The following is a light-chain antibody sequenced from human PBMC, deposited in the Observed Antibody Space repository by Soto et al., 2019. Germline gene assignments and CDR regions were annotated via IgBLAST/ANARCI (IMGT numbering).Light chain of an antibody. CDR3: QSADSSGTWV. V-gene: IGLV3-25*03. Sequence: SYELTQPPSVSVSPGQTARITCSGDALPKQYANWYQQKPGQAPVLVIYKDSERPSGITERFSGSSSGTTVTLAISGVQAEDEADYYCQSADSSGTWVFGGGTQLTVL. CDR2: KDS. J-gene: IGLJ7*01. CDR1: ALPKQY.